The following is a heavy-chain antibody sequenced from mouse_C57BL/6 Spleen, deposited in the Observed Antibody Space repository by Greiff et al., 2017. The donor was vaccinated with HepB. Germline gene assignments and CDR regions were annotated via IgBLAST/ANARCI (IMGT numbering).Heavy chain of an antibody. J-gene: IGHJ1*03. CDR3: TRRDGNCFDV. D-gene: IGHD2-1*01. V-gene: IGHV1-15*01. CDR1: GYTFTDYE. CDR2: IDPETGGT. Sequence: VQLQQSGAELVRPGASVTLSCKASGYTFTDYEMHWVKQTPVHGLEWIGAIDPETGGTAYNQKFKGKAILTADKSSSTAYMELRSLTSEDSAVYYCTRRDGNCFDVWGTGTTVTVSS.